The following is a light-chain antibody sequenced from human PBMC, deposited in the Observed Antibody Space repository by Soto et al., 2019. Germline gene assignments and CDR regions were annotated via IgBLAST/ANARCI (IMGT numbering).Light chain of an antibody. V-gene: IGKV3-11*01. CDR1: QSVSDY. CDR3: EQRSIWPLYT. J-gene: IGKJ2*01. Sequence: EIVLTQSPATLSLSPGERATLSCRASQSVSDYLAWYQQKPGQAPRLLIYDASNRATGIPAMFSGSGVGTDFTLTISSLEPEDFAVYYCEQRSIWPLYTFGQGTKVDIK. CDR2: DAS.